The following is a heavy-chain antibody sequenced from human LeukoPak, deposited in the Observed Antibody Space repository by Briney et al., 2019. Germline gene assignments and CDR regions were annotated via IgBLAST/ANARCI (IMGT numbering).Heavy chain of an antibody. V-gene: IGHV3-30*04. CDR1: GFTFSSYA. J-gene: IGHJ4*02. CDR3: ARDRRDIVATSYFDY. Sequence: GGSLRLSCAASGFTFSSYAMHWVRQAPGKGLEWVAVISYDGSNKYYADSVKGRFTISRDNSKNTLYLQMNSLRAEDTAVYYCARDRRDIVATSYFDYWGQGTLVTVSS. CDR2: ISYDGSNK. D-gene: IGHD5-12*01.